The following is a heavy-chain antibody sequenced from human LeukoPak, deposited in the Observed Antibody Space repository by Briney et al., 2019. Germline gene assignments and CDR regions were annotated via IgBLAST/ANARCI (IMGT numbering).Heavy chain of an antibody. Sequence: SGPTLVKPTQTLTLTCTFSGFSLSTSGMCVSWIRQPPGKALEWLALIDWDDDKYYSTSLKTRLTISKDTSKNQVVLTMTNMDPVNTPTYYCAGRNWTYENGVFNIWGKGKMVTVSS. CDR2: IDWDDDK. D-gene: IGHD1-7*01. V-gene: IGHV2-70*01. CDR3: AGRNWTYENGVFNI. CDR1: GFSLSTSGMC. J-gene: IGHJ3*02.